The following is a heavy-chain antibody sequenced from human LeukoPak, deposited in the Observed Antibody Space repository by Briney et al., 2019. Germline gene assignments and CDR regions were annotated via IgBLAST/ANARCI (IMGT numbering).Heavy chain of an antibody. J-gene: IGHJ4*02. D-gene: IGHD3-10*01. Sequence: GGSLRLSCAASGFTFSSYSMNWVRQAPGKGLEWVSSISSSSSYLYYADSVKGRFTISRDNAKNSLYLQMNSLRAEDTAVYYCARTYYYGSRSSPPDYFDYWGRGTLVTVSS. CDR3: ARTYYYGSRSSPPDYFDY. CDR2: ISSSSSYL. CDR1: GFTFSSYS. V-gene: IGHV3-21*01.